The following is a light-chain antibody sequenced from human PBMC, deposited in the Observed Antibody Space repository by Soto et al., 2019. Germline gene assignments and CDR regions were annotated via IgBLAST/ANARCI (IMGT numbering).Light chain of an antibody. V-gene: IGKV3-11*01. J-gene: IGKJ4*01. CDR1: QRVSSY. Sequence: EIVLTQSPATLSLSPGDRATLSCRASQRVSSYLAWYQQKPGQAPRLLIYDASNRATGIPARFSGSGSGTDFTLSITGLVPEDFAVYYCQQRSNWPSTFGGGTKVEIK. CDR2: DAS. CDR3: QQRSNWPST.